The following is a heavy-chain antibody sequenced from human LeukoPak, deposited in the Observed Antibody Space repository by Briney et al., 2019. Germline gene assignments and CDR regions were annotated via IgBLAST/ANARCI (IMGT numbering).Heavy chain of an antibody. J-gene: IGHJ4*02. V-gene: IGHV4-38-2*01. CDR3: ARPSRYYYGSGSYLTKYYFDY. CDR2: IYHSGST. CDR1: GYSISSGYY. Sequence: SETLSLTCAVSGYSISSGYYCGWIRQPPGKGLEWIGSIYHSGSTYYNPSLKSRVTISVDTSKNQFSLKLSSVTAADTAVYYCARPSRYYYGSGSYLTKYYFDYWGQGTLVTVSS. D-gene: IGHD3-10*01.